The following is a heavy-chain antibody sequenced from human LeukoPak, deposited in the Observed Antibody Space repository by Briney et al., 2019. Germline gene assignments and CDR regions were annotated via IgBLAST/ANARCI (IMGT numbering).Heavy chain of an antibody. CDR2: IKSKTDGGTT. CDR3: TTDIPGYYGSGSYYLGNY. V-gene: IGHV3-15*07. J-gene: IGHJ4*02. CDR1: GFTFSSYS. Sequence: GGSLRLSCAASGFTFSSYSMNWVRQAPGKGLEWVGRIKSKTDGGTTDYAAPVKGRFTISRDDSKNTLYLQMNSLKTEDTAVYYCTTDIPGYYGSGSYYLGNYWGQGTLVTVSS. D-gene: IGHD3-10*01.